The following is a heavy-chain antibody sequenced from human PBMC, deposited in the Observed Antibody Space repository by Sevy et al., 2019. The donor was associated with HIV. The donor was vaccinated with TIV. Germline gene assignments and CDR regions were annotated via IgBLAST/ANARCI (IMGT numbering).Heavy chain of an antibody. CDR1: GFSFSIYS. D-gene: IGHD5-12*01. CDR2: MSNTGSTI. V-gene: IGHV3-48*01. CDR3: ASQRGGYERLYYFDY. Sequence: GGSLRLSCAASGFSFSIYSMNWVRQAPGRGLEWVSYMSNTGSTIHYTDSVKGRFTISRDNAKNSLYLQMNSPRAEDTAVYYCASQRGGYERLYYFDYWGQGTLVTVSS. J-gene: IGHJ4*02.